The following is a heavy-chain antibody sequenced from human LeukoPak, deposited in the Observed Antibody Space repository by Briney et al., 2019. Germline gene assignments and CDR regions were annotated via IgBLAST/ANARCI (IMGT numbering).Heavy chain of an antibody. J-gene: IGHJ3*02. V-gene: IGHV1-2*02. CDR3: ARRSRNGLDAFDI. CDR2: IDPNNGDT. Sequence: ASVKVSCKASAYTFTGYYLHWVRQAPGQGLQWMGWIDPNNGDTEYAQKFQGRVTMTRDRSISTAYMELGRLTSDDTAVYYCARRSRNGLDAFDIWGQGKMVTVSS. CDR1: AYTFTGYY. D-gene: IGHD1-14*01.